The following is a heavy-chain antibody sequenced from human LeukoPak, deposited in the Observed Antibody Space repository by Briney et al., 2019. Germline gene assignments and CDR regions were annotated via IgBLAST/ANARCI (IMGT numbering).Heavy chain of an antibody. CDR1: GGSISSGDYY. J-gene: IGHJ5*02. CDR3: ARSGVVVAATLNWFDP. D-gene: IGHD2-15*01. CDR2: IYYSGST. V-gene: IGHV4-30-4*01. Sequence: SETLSLTCTVSGGSISSGDYYWSWIRQPPGKGLEWIGYIYYSGSTYYNPSLKSRVTISVDTSKNQFSLKLSSVTAADTAVYYCARSGVVVAATLNWFDPWGQGTLVTASS.